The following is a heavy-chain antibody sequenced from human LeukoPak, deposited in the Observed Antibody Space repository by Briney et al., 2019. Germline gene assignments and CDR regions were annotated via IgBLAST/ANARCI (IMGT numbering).Heavy chain of an antibody. V-gene: IGHV3-74*03. Sequence: GGSLRLSCAASGFTFSSYWMHWVRQAPGKGLVWVSHINGDGSSTTYADSVKGRFTISRDNAKNTLYLQMNSLRAEDTAVYYCAKGTLAARPNVDYWGQGTLVTVSS. CDR2: INGDGSST. J-gene: IGHJ4*02. CDR3: AKGTLAARPNVDY. D-gene: IGHD6-6*01. CDR1: GFTFSSYW.